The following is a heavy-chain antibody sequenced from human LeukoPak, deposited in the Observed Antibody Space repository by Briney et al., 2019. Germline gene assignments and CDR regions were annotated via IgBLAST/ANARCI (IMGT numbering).Heavy chain of an antibody. Sequence: ETLSLTCTVSGGSISHYFWSWIRQPPGKGLEWIGYIYYSGSTNYNPSLKSRVTISVDTSKNQFSLKLSSVTAADTAVYYCARHGHTLSSSWYGYAFDIWGQGTMVTVSS. CDR2: IYYSGST. J-gene: IGHJ3*02. CDR3: ARHGHTLSSSWYGYAFDI. V-gene: IGHV4-59*08. D-gene: IGHD6-13*01. CDR1: GGSISHYF.